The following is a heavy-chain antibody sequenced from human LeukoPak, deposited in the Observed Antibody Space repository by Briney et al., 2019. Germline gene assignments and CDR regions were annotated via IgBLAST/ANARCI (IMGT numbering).Heavy chain of an antibody. Sequence: PGGSLRLSCEASGFTFNSHGIHWVRQAPGKGLEWISFISYDGSNTYYEDSVKGRFTISRDNSKNTLYLQMNSLRLEDTAVYYCAKDGLGYDLRSSLDYWGQGTLVTVSS. CDR2: ISYDGSNT. CDR3: AKDGLGYDLRSSLDY. J-gene: IGHJ4*02. CDR1: GFTFNSHG. D-gene: IGHD5-12*01. V-gene: IGHV3-30*18.